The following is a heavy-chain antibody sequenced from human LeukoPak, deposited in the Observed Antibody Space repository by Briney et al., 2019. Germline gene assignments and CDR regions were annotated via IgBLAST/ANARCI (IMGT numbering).Heavy chain of an antibody. Sequence: GGSLRLSCAASGFTFSSYAMSWVRQAPGEGLEWVSAISGSGGSTYYADSVKGRFTISRDNSKNTLYLQMNSLRADDTAVYYCAKDGRPYYYYGMDVWGQGTTVTVSS. CDR3: AKDGRPYYYYGMDV. CDR1: GFTFSSYA. V-gene: IGHV3-23*01. J-gene: IGHJ6*02. CDR2: ISGSGGST.